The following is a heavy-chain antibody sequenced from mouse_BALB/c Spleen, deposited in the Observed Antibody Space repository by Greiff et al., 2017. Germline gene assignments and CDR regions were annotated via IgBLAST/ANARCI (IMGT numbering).Heavy chain of an antibody. D-gene: IGHD2-3*01. CDR1: GYTFTDYA. Sequence: VQLQQSGAELVRPGVSVKISCKGSGYTFTDYAMHWVKQSHAKSLEWIGVISTYYGDASYNQKFKGKATMTVDKSSSTAYMELARLTSEDSAIYYCAAMMVTTDYAMDYWGQGTSVTVSS. CDR2: ISTYYGDA. J-gene: IGHJ4*01. V-gene: IGHV1S137*01. CDR3: AAMMVTTDYAMDY.